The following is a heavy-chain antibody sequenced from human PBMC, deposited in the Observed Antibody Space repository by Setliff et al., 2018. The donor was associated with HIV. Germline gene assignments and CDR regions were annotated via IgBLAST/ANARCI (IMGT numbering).Heavy chain of an antibody. D-gene: IGHD2-15*01. CDR2: ITSSSNYI. CDR1: GFTFSSYA. J-gene: IGHJ6*03. CDR3: ARDRRRYDIVTLHYMDV. Sequence: GGSLRLSCAASGFTFSSYAMSWVRQAPGKGLEWVSVITSSSNYIYYADSVKGRFTISRDNAKNSLYLQMNSLRAEDTAMYYCARDRRRYDIVTLHYMDVWGKGTTVTVSS. V-gene: IGHV3-21*01.